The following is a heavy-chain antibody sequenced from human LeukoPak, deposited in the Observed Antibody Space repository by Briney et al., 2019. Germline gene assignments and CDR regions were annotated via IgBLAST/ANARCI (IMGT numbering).Heavy chain of an antibody. CDR3: ARDVAWYCTRASCSYFGF. Sequence: PGGSLRLACEASGFTFSQYGMHWVRQAPGKGLDWVSSIQYDENKKSYSDSVKGRFTVSRDNSKNTLFLQMNRLRVEDTAVYYCARDVAWYCTRASCSYFGFSGQGTLVTVSS. CDR1: GFTFSQYG. V-gene: IGHV3-30*02. D-gene: IGHD2-2*01. J-gene: IGHJ4*02. CDR2: IQYDENKK.